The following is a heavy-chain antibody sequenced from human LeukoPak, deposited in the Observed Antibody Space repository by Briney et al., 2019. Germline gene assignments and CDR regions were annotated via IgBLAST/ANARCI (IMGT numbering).Heavy chain of an antibody. D-gene: IGHD6-13*01. CDR2: IYSSGST. CDR3: ARTRAMQQHATYYFDY. J-gene: IGHJ4*02. CDR1: GGSISSGSYY. Sequence: SETLSLTCTVSGGSISSGSYYWTWIRQSAGKGLEWIGRIYSSGSTNYNPSLKSRVTMSIDTSKNQFSLKLSSVTAADTAVYYCARTRAMQQHATYYFDYWGQGILVTVSS. V-gene: IGHV4-61*02.